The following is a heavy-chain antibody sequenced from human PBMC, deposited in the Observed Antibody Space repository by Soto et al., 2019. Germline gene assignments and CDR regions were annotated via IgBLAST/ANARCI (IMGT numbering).Heavy chain of an antibody. V-gene: IGHV3-9*01. CDR2: ISWNSGSI. J-gene: IGHJ4*02. D-gene: IGHD6-19*01. Sequence: EVQLVESGGGLVQPGRSLRLSCAASGFTFDDYAMHWVRQAPGKGPEWVSGISWNSGSISYADSVKGRFTISRDNAKNSLYLHMNSLRAEDTALYYCAKGRIAVAGTPDYWGQGTLVTVSS. CDR1: GFTFDDYA. CDR3: AKGRIAVAGTPDY.